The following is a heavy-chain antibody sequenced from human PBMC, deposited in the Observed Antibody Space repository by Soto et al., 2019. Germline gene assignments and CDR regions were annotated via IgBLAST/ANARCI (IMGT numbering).Heavy chain of an antibody. J-gene: IGHJ5*02. D-gene: IGHD2-2*01. CDR3: SRAHIVGVPTAMGGIGGLYDP. CDR2: IDGLATSR. V-gene: IGHV3-23*01. CDR1: GFTFSSYA. Sequence: EVQLLESGGDLVQPGGSLTLSCAASGFTFSSYAMSWVRQTPGKGLEWIAAIDGLATSRFYSDSVKGRFTISRDSSKNTVYLQMNSLRAEETAVYYCSRAHIVGVPTAMGGIGGLYDPRGQGTLVTVSS.